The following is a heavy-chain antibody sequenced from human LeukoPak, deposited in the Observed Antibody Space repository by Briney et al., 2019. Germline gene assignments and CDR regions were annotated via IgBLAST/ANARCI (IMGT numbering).Heavy chain of an antibody. D-gene: IGHD3-10*01. CDR2: IYTSGST. CDR1: GGSISSYY. V-gene: IGHV4-4*07. Sequence: PSETLSLTCTVSGGSISSYYWSWIRQPAGKGLEWIGRIYTSGSTNYNPSLKSRVTMSVDTSKNQFSLKLSSVTAADTAVYYCARATGFMVRGVIPYFDYWGQGTLVTVSS. CDR3: ARATGFMVRGVIPYFDY. J-gene: IGHJ4*02.